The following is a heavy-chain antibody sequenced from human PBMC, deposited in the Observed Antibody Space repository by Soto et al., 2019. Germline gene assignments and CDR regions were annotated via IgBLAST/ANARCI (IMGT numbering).Heavy chain of an antibody. CDR1: RFTFSNYG. Sequence: GGSLRLSCAASRFTFSNYGMQWVRQAPGKGLEWVAVISHDGTVKYYADSVKVRFTISRDNFQNTLDLQMDSLRAEDTAVYYCAKERDTRSSSCFDSWGQGTLVTVS. V-gene: IGHV3-30*18. J-gene: IGHJ4*02. CDR3: AKERDTRSSSCFDS. D-gene: IGHD5-18*01. CDR2: ISHDGTVK.